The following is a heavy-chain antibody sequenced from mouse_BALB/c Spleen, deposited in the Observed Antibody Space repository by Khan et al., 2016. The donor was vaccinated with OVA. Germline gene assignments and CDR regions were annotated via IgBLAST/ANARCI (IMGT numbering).Heavy chain of an antibody. CDR2: INTYTGDP. CDR3: SRPPYFSYILDH. D-gene: IGHD2-10*01. V-gene: IGHV9-3-1*01. Sequence: QIQFVQSGPELKKPGETVKISCKASGYTFTNYGMNWVKQSPGKALKWMGWINTYTGDPTYADEFKGRFAFSLETSASTAYLQINNLKNEDTATYFWSRPPYFSYILDHWGQGTSVTVSS. J-gene: IGHJ4*01. CDR1: GYTFTNYG.